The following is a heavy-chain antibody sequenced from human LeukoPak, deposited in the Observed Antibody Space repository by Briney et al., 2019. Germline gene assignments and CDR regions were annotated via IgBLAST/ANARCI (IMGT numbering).Heavy chain of an antibody. CDR3: AKDVELLWFGELNPAFDI. D-gene: IGHD3-10*01. Sequence: LTGGSLRLSCAASGFTFSSYAMSWVRKAPGKGLEWVSAISGSGGSTYYADSVKGRLTISRDNSKNTLYLQMNSLRAEDTALYYCAKDVELLWFGELNPAFDIWGQGTMVAVSS. CDR1: GFTFSSYA. V-gene: IGHV3-23*01. J-gene: IGHJ3*02. CDR2: ISGSGGST.